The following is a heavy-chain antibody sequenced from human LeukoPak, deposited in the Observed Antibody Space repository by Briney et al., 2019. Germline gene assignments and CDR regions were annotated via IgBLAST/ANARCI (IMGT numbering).Heavy chain of an antibody. D-gene: IGHD6-19*01. V-gene: IGHV1-2*02. Sequence: ASVKVSCRASGYTFTAYYMHWVRQAPGQGLEWVAWINPNSGSTNYARKFQGRVTLTRDTSISTAYMELSRLTYDDSAVYYCVVLPVAGIPNPLDYWGQGTLVTVSS. CDR2: INPNSGST. CDR3: VVLPVAGIPNPLDY. J-gene: IGHJ4*02. CDR1: GYTFTAYY.